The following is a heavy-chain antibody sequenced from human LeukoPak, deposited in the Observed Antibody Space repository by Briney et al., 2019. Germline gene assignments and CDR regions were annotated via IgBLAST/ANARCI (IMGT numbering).Heavy chain of an antibody. V-gene: IGHV3-7*03. CDR1: GFVFSNYW. J-gene: IGHJ4*02. D-gene: IGHD4-17*01. CDR3: ARAVTSTEGY. CDR2: INDGGSGK. Sequence: PGGSLRLSCAASGFVFSNYWMTWVRQAPGKGLEWVASINDGGSGKHYVDSVKGRFTISRDNAQKSLYLEMHSLRAEDTAVYYCARAVTSTEGYWGQGTLVTVSS.